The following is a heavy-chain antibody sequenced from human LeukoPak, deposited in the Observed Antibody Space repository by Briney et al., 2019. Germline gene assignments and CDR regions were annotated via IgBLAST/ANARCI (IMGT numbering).Heavy chain of an antibody. CDR2: INPNSGNT. D-gene: IGHD4-17*01. CDR3: ARGGTVPLFSL. J-gene: IGHJ4*02. Sequence: ASVKVSCKASGYTFTSYGISWVRQAPGQGLEWMGRINPNSGNTGYAQKFQGRVTMTRNTSISTAYMELSSLRSEDTAVYYCARGGTVPLFSLWGQGTLVTVSS. V-gene: IGHV1-8*02. CDR1: GYTFTSYG.